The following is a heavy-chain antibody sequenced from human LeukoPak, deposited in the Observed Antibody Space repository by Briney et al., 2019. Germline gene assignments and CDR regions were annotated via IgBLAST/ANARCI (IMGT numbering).Heavy chain of an antibody. CDR1: GFTFGTCA. D-gene: IGHD2-21*02. CDR3: VRSGGDSPTRYYFDY. V-gene: IGHV3-64D*06. CDR2: ISRNGVST. J-gene: IGHJ4*02. Sequence: GGSLRPSCSASGFTFGTCAMHWVRQAPGKGLEFVSGISRNGVSTYYADSVKGRFTISRDNSKNTLYLQMSSLRAEDTAVYYCVRSGGDSPTRYYFDYWGQGTLVTVSS.